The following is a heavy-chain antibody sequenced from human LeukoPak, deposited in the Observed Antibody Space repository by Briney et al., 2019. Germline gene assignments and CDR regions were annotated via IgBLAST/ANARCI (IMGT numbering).Heavy chain of an antibody. V-gene: IGHV2-70*04. D-gene: IGHD6-19*01. CDR3: ARIRSSGWYDY. CDR2: IDWDDDK. CDR1: GFSLSTRGMR. J-gene: IGHJ4*02. Sequence: SGPTLVNPTQTLTLTCTFSGFSLSTRGMRVSWIRQPPRKALEWHARIDWDDDKLYSTSLKTRLTISKDTSKNQVVLTMTNMDPVDPATYYCARIRSSGWYDYWGQGTLVTVSS.